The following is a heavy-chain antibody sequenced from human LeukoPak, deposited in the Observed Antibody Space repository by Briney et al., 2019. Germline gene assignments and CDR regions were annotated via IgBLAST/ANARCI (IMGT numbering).Heavy chain of an antibody. Sequence: SETLSLTCTVSGGSISGYYWSWIRQPPGKGLEWTGDIYYSGSTNYNPSLKSRVTISVDTSKNQFSLKLSSVTAADTAVYYCARNKLDIVATIPETGAFDIWGQGTMVTVSS. CDR3: ARNKLDIVATIPETGAFDI. CDR1: GGSISGYY. V-gene: IGHV4-59*01. CDR2: IYYSGST. J-gene: IGHJ3*02. D-gene: IGHD5-12*01.